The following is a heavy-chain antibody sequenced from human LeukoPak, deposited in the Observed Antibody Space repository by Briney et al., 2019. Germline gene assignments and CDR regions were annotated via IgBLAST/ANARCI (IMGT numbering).Heavy chain of an antibody. CDR2: ISWNSGSI. CDR1: GFSFDDYA. V-gene: IGHV3-9*01. Sequence: GRSLRLSCAASGFSFDDYAMHWVRQAPGKGLEWVSGISWNSGSIGYADSVKGRFTISRDNAKNTLYLQMNSLRAEDTAVYYCARAPVLRFLEGYYYMDVWGKGTTVTVSS. CDR3: ARAPVLRFLEGYYYMDV. D-gene: IGHD3-3*01. J-gene: IGHJ6*03.